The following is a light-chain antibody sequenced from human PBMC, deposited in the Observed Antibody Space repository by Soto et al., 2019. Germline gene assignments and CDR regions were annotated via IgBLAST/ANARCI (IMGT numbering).Light chain of an antibody. CDR3: SSYTRNDTRV. CDR2: EVS. Sequence: QSALTQPASVSGSPGQSITISCTGTSSDVGAYNYVSWYQHHPGKAPKLVIYEVSNRPSGVSNRFSGSKSGNTASLTISGLPTEDEADYYCSSYTRNDTRVFGGGTKLTVL. CDR1: SSDVGAYNY. J-gene: IGLJ2*01. V-gene: IGLV2-14*01.